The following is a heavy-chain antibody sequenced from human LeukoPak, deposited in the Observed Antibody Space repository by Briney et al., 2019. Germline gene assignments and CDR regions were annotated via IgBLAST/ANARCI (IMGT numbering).Heavy chain of an antibody. CDR3: ARAGYDSSGYSTYYFDY. CDR1: GDSISSSNW. V-gene: IGHV4-4*02. J-gene: IGHJ4*02. CDR2: IYHSGST. D-gene: IGHD3-22*01. Sequence: SGTLSLTCAVSGDSISSSNWWSWVRQPPGKGLEWIGEIYHSGSTYYNPSLKSRVTISIDTSKNQFSLKLSSVTAADTAVYYCARAGYDSSGYSTYYFDYWGQGTLVTVSS.